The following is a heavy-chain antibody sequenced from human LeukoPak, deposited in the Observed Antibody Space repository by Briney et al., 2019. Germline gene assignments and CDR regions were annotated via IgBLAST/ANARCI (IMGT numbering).Heavy chain of an antibody. CDR1: GFTFSSYN. J-gene: IGHJ4*02. CDR3: VRGDNRDQ. D-gene: IGHD2-2*01. V-gene: IGHV3-48*01. Sequence: GGSLRLSCAASGFTFSSYNMNWVRQAPGKGLEWVSYIRGSGSDINYADSVKGRFTISRDNAKNSLYLQMNSLRAEDTAVYFCVRGDNRDQWGQGTLVTVSS. CDR2: IRGSGSDI.